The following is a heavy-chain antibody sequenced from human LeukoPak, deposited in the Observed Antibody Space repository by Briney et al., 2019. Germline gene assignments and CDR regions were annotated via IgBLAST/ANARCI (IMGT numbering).Heavy chain of an antibody. CDR1: GYTFTSYY. V-gene: IGHV1-46*01. J-gene: IGHJ4*02. D-gene: IGHD3-22*01. CDR3: ARDWFGDSSGYYPSPGFDY. CDR2: INPSGGST. Sequence: ASVKVSCKASGYTFTSYYMHWVRQAPGQGLEWMGIINPSGGSTSYAQKFQGRVTMTRDTSMSTVYMELSSLRSEDTAVYYCARDWFGDSSGYYPSPGFDYWGQGTLVTVSS.